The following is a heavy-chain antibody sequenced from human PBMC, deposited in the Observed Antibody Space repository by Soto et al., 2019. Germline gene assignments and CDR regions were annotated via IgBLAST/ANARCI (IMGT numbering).Heavy chain of an antibody. V-gene: IGHV4-34*01. CDR2: INHSGST. Sequence: SETLSLTCAVYGVSFSGYYWSWIRQPPGKGLEWIGEINHSGSTNYNPSLKSRVTISVDTSKNQFSLKLSSVTAADTAVYYCARGANHYYHSNASFDYWGQGTLVTVSS. J-gene: IGHJ4*02. CDR3: ARGANHYYHSNASFDY. CDR1: GVSFSGYY. D-gene: IGHD3-22*01.